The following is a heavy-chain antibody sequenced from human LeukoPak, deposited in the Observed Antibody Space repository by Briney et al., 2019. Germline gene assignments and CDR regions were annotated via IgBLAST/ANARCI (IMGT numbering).Heavy chain of an antibody. D-gene: IGHD5-18*01. V-gene: IGHV3-21*01. CDR3: ARVGSLRIQLWSPSDY. CDR1: GFTFSSYS. J-gene: IGHJ4*02. Sequence: GGSLRLSCAASGFTFSSYSMNWVPQAPRKGLEWVSSISSSSSYIYYADSVKGRFTISRDNAKNSLYLQMNSLRAEDTAVYYCARVGSLRIQLWSPSDYWGQGTLVTVSS. CDR2: ISSSSSYI.